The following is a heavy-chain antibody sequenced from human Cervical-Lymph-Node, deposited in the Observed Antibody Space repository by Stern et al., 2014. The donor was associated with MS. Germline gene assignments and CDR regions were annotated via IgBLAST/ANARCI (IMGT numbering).Heavy chain of an antibody. V-gene: IGHV1-46*01. CDR2: INPSDGSK. CDR1: GYRFTSHY. CDR3: AGGHTFDY. Sequence: VQLVESGAEVKKPGASVKLSCKASGYRFTSHYMHWVRQAPGQGLEWMGIINPSDGSKGYAPKFQGRVTMTRDTSTSTIYMEMSRLRAEDTAVYYCAGGHTFDYWGQGTLVTVSS. J-gene: IGHJ4*02.